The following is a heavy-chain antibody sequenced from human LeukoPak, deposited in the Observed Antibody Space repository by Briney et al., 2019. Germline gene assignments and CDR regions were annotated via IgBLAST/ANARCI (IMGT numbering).Heavy chain of an antibody. CDR2: ISAYNGNT. CDR1: GYTFTSYG. J-gene: IGHJ3*02. D-gene: IGHD2-2*01. Sequence: GASVKVSCKASGYTFTSYGISWVRQAPGQGLEWMGWISAYNGNTNYAQKLQGRVTMTTDTSTSTAYMELRSLRSDDTAVYYCARDRGDIVVVPAAPPGDAFDIWGQGTMVTVSS. CDR3: ARDRGDIVVVPAAPPGDAFDI. V-gene: IGHV1-18*01.